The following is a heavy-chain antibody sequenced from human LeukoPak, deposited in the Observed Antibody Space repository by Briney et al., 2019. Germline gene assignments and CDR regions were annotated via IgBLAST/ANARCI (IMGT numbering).Heavy chain of an antibody. V-gene: IGHV3-30*01. CDR2: ISYDGSNK. Sequence: PGRSLRLSCAASGFTFSSYAMHWVRQAPGKGLEWEAVISYDGSNKYYADSVKGRFTISRDNSKNTLYLQMNSLRAEDTAVYYCARRGSGSYFLDYWGQGTLVTVSS. J-gene: IGHJ4*02. CDR3: ARRGSGSYFLDY. CDR1: GFTFSSYA. D-gene: IGHD1-26*01.